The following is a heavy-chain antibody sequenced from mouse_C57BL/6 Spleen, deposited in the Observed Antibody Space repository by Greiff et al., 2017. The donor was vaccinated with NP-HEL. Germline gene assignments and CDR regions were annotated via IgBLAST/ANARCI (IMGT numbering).Heavy chain of an antibody. CDR1: GYTFTDYN. Sequence: VHVKQSGPELVKPGASVKMSCKASGYTFTDYNMHWVKQSHGKSLGWIGYINPNNGGTSYNQKFKGKATLTVNKSSSTAYMELRSLTSEDSAVYYCARSYGYDYAMDYWGQGTSVTVSS. CDR3: ARSYGYDYAMDY. D-gene: IGHD2-2*01. CDR2: INPNNGGT. J-gene: IGHJ4*01. V-gene: IGHV1-22*01.